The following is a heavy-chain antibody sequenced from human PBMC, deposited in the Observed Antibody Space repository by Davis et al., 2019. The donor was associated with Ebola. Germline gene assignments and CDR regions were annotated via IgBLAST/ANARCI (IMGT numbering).Heavy chain of an antibody. CDR2: ISNDGRT. J-gene: IGHJ4*02. CDR1: QYDVGTNF. D-gene: IGHD4-11*01. CDR3: TSAMGDYNNNPQGTSDY. V-gene: IGHV3-53*01. Sequence: PGGSLRLSCLASQYDVGTNFLSWVRQAPGKGLEWISVISNDGRTYYIESVRGRFTISRDISKNTFYLQMDNLRAEDTAVYHCTSAMGDYNNNPQGTSDYWGQGTLVTVSS.